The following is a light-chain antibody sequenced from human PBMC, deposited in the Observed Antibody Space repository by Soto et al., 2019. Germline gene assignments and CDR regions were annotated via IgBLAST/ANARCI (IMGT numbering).Light chain of an antibody. CDR2: GNN. CDR1: SSNIGAGYD. V-gene: IGLV1-40*01. Sequence: QSVLTQPPSVSGAPGQRVTISCTGSSSNIGAGYDVHWYQQLPGTAPKLVMFGNNNRPSGVPDRFSGSKSGTSASLAITGLQAEDEADYYCQFYDSRLSGSVFGGGTKLTVL. J-gene: IGLJ2*01. CDR3: QFYDSRLSGSV.